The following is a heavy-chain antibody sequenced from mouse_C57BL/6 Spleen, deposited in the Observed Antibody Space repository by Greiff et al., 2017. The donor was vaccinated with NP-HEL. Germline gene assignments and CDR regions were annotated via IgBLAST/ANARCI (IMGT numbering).Heavy chain of an antibody. CDR3: ARSGTTVVAKVFDY. Sequence: VQLVESGAELARPGASVKLSCKASGYTFTSYGISWVKQRTGQGLEWIGEIYPRSGNTYYNEKFKGKATLTADKSSSTAYMELRSLTSEDSAVYFCARSGTTVVAKVFDYWGQGTTLTVSS. V-gene: IGHV1-81*01. CDR1: GYTFTSYG. J-gene: IGHJ2*01. CDR2: IYPRSGNT. D-gene: IGHD1-1*01.